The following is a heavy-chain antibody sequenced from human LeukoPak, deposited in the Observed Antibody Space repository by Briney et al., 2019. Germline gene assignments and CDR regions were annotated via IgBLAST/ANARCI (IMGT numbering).Heavy chain of an antibody. V-gene: IGHV4-4*02. CDR2: IYHSGST. J-gene: IGHJ3*02. Sequence: PSETLSLTCAVSGGSISSSNWWSWVRQPPGKGLEWIGEIYHSGSTNYNPSLKSRVTISVDKSKNQFSLKLSSVTAADTAVYYCARDQGGWPPIDAFDIWGQGTMVTVSS. CDR3: ARDQGGWPPIDAFDI. CDR1: GGSISSSNW. D-gene: IGHD6-19*01.